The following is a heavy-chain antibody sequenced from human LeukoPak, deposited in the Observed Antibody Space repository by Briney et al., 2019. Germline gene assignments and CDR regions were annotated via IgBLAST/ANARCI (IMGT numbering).Heavy chain of an antibody. Sequence: GRSLRLSCAASGFTFSSYGMHWVRQAPGKGLEWVAVIWYDGSNKYYADSVKGRFTISRDNSKNTLYLQMNSLRAEDTAVYYCARDRGYSGYNDYWGQGTLVTVSS. J-gene: IGHJ4*02. CDR1: GFTFSSYG. CDR3: ARDRGYSGYNDY. D-gene: IGHD5-12*01. V-gene: IGHV3-33*01. CDR2: IWYDGSNK.